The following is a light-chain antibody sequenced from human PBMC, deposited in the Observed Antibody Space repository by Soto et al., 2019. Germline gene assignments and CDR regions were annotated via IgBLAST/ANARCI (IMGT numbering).Light chain of an antibody. J-gene: IGKJ1*01. CDR3: QQYYSYPQT. CDR2: GAS. Sequence: MVLPPSPGSRSLSTGERATRACRASQSVSSSYLAWYQQKPGQAPRLLIYGASSRATGIPDRFSGSGSGTDFTLTISCLQSEDFATYYCQQYYSYPQTFGQGTKVDIK. CDR1: QSVSSSY. V-gene: IGKV3-20*01.